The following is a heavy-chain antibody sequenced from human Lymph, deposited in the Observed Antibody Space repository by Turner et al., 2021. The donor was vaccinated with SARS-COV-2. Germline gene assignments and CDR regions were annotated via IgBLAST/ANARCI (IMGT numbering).Heavy chain of an antibody. CDR2: ISVSGGST. V-gene: IGHV3-23*01. J-gene: IGHJ3*02. CDR1: GFTFSSYA. D-gene: IGHD3-10*01. Sequence: EVQLLASGGGLVQPGGSLRLSCAASGFTFSSYAMSWVRQAPGKGLGWVASISVSGGSTYYADSVKGRFTISRDKSKNTLYLQMNSLRVEDTAVYYCAKGVRGVIKPEAFDIWGQGTMVTISS. CDR3: AKGVRGVIKPEAFDI.